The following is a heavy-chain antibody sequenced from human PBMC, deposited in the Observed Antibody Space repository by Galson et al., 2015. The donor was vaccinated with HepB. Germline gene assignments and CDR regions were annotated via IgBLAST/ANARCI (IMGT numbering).Heavy chain of an antibody. J-gene: IGHJ4*02. CDR2: IKQDGSEK. CDR3: ARGSGYGHLAFDY. D-gene: IGHD5-12*01. CDR1: GFTFSRYW. Sequence: SLRLSCAASGFTFSRYWMSWVRQAPGKGLEWVANIKQDGSEKYYVDSVKGRFTISRDNAKNSLYLQMNSLRAEDTTVYYCARGSGYGHLAFDYWGQGTLVTVSS. V-gene: IGHV3-7*01.